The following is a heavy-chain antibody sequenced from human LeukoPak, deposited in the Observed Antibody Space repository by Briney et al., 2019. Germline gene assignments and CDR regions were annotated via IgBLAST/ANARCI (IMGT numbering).Heavy chain of an antibody. CDR2: ISYDGSNK. Sequence: GRSLRLSCAASGFTFSSYGMHWVRQAPGKGLEWVAVISYDGSNKYYADSVKGRFTISRDNSKNTLYLQMNSLRAEDTAVYYCARAFDTSWDYYYMDVWGKGTTVTVSS. V-gene: IGHV3-30*03. D-gene: IGHD2-2*01. J-gene: IGHJ6*03. CDR3: ARAFDTSWDYYYMDV. CDR1: GFTFSSYG.